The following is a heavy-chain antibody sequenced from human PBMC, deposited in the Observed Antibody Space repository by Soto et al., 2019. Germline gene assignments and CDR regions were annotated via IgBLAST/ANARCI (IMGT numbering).Heavy chain of an antibody. CDR2: VIPYTGNT. CDR1: GYTFISYA. CDR3: ARDFLTRISWGSTTAQYSYYGMEV. J-gene: IGHJ6*02. V-gene: IGHV1-18*01. Sequence: QFQLVQSGDEVKKPGASVRVSCKASGYTFISYALSWVRQAPGQGLEWIGRVIPYTGNTFYGQKFQGRVPITTDTATNTAYMDLRSLKSDDTAVYFCARDFLTRISWGSTTAQYSYYGMEVWGQGTMVTVSS. D-gene: IGHD3-9*01.